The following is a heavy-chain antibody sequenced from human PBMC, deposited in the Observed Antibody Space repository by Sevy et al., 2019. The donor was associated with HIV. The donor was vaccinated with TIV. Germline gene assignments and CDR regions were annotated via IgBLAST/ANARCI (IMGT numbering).Heavy chain of an antibody. J-gene: IGHJ5*01. V-gene: IGHV4-59*08. Sequence: SETLSLTCTVSGGSITSLYWNWIRQPPGKGLEWIANIYYNGHINYNPSPQSRVTLSLDTSKNQFYLRLSAVTAAATAMYYCGGGIAWGRGDSWGQGTLVTVSS. CDR3: GGGIAWGRGDS. D-gene: IGHD2-21*01. CDR1: GGSITSLY. CDR2: IYYNGHI.